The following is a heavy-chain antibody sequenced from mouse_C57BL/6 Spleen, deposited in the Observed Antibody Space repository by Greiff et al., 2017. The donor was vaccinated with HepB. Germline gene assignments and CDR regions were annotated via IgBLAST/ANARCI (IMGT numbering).Heavy chain of an antibody. CDR1: GYTFTSYG. Sequence: QVQLQQSGAELARPGASVKLSCKASGYTFTSYGIRWVKQRAGQGLEWIGEIYPRSGNTNYNEKFKGKATLTADKSSSTAYMELRSLTSEDAAVYFCARGGYDCDRAWFACWGQGTLVTVSA. D-gene: IGHD2-4*01. J-gene: IGHJ3*01. CDR2: IYPRSGNT. CDR3: ARGGYDCDRAWFAC. V-gene: IGHV1-81*01.